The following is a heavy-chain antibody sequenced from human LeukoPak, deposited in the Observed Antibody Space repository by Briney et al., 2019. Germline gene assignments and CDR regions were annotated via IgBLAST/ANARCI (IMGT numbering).Heavy chain of an antibody. D-gene: IGHD3-10*01. CDR3: ARKGFGELYGFDI. CDR1: GGSISSYY. CDR2: IYYSGST. Sequence: SSETLSLTCTVSGGSISSYYWSWIRQPPGKGLEWIGYIYYSGSTNYNPSLKSRVTISVDTSKNQFSLKLSSVTAADTAVYYCARKGFGELYGFDIWGQGKMVTGSS. V-gene: IGHV4-59*01. J-gene: IGHJ3*02.